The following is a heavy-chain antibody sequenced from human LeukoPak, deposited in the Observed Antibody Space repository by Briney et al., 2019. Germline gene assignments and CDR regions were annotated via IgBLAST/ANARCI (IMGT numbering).Heavy chain of an antibody. Sequence: GGSLRLSCAASGFTVSSNYMSWVRKAPGKGLEWVSVLYTGGSTYYADSVKGRFTISRDNAKNSLYLQMNSLRAEDTAIYYCARIDSGSYYSDDYWGQGTLVTVSS. D-gene: IGHD3-10*01. CDR2: LYTGGST. CDR3: ARIDSGSYYSDDY. V-gene: IGHV3-66*01. CDR1: GFTVSSNY. J-gene: IGHJ4*02.